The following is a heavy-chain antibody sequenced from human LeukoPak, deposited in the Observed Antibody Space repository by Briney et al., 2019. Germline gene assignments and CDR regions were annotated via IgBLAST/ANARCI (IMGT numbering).Heavy chain of an antibody. V-gene: IGHV4-59*01. CDR2: IYYSGST. D-gene: IGHD3-9*01. CDR1: GGSISSYY. J-gene: IGHJ3*02. CDR3: ARVFRLYDILTGYAFDI. Sequence: SETLSLTCTVSGGSISSYYWSWIRQPPGKGLEWIGYIYYSGSTNYNPSLKSRVTISVDTSKNQFSLKLSSVTAADTAVYYCARVFRLYDILTGYAFDIWGQGTMVTVSS.